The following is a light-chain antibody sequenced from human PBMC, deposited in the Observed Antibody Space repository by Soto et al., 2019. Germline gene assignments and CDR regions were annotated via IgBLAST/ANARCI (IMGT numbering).Light chain of an antibody. V-gene: IGKV1-39*01. J-gene: IGKJ1*01. CDR2: AAS. CDR3: QQSYSSPRT. Sequence: IQLTQSPSSLSASVGDRVTITCRASQGISSYLAWYQQKPGTAPKLLSYAASSLQRVVPSRFSGSGSGTDFTLTISSLQPEDFAIYYCQQSYSSPRTFGQGTKGDIK. CDR1: QGISSY.